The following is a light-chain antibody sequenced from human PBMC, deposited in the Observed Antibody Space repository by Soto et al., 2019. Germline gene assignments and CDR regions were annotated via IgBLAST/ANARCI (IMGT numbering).Light chain of an antibody. CDR1: QSVSSSY. Sequence: EIVLTQSPGTLSLSPGERATLSCRASQSVSSSYLGWYQQKPCQAPRLLIYGASSRAAGIPDRFSGSGSGTDFTLTIIRLEPDDFAVYYCQQYGSAPLPVGGGTKVEIK. CDR3: QQYGSAPLP. V-gene: IGKV3-20*01. J-gene: IGKJ4*01. CDR2: GAS.